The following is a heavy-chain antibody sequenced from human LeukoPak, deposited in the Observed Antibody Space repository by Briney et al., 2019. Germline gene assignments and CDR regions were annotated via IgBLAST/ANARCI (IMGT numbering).Heavy chain of an antibody. CDR3: ARVKGRGCRNSIDY. V-gene: IGHV3-20*04. CDR1: GFTFDDYA. CDR2: INWNGGST. J-gene: IGHJ4*02. Sequence: PGGSLRLSCAASGFTFDDYAMNWVRQAPGKGLEWVSGINWNGGSTYYRDSVKGRFTISRDNAKNSLYLQMNSLRAEDTALYYCARVKGRGCRNSIDYWGQGTLVTVSS. D-gene: IGHD2-15*01.